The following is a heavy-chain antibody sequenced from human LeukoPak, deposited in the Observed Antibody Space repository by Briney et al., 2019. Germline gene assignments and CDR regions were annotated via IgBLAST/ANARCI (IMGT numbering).Heavy chain of an antibody. J-gene: IGHJ4*02. D-gene: IGHD5-12*01. Sequence: PGGSLRLSCAASGFTFSSYSMNWVRQAPGKGLEWVSVIYSSEITYYSDSVKGRFAISRDISKNTLYLQMNSLRAEDTAVYYCARGRDSAYDWWYLDYWGQGTVVTVSS. CDR3: ARGRDSAYDWWYLDY. CDR1: GFTFSSYS. CDR2: IYSSEIT. V-gene: IGHV3-53*01.